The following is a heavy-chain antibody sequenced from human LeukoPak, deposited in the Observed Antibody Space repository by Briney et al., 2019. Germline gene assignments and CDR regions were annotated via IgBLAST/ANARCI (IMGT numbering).Heavy chain of an antibody. Sequence: GGSLTLICAASGFTFSSYAMIWVRQAPGKGLELVSAISGSGGSTYYADSVKGRFTISRDNSKNTLYLQMNSLRAEDTAVYYCAKDRPMGTFLYFDSWGQGTLVTVSS. CDR2: ISGSGGST. CDR3: AKDRPMGTFLYFDS. CDR1: GFTFSSYA. D-gene: IGHD3-16*01. V-gene: IGHV3-23*01. J-gene: IGHJ4*02.